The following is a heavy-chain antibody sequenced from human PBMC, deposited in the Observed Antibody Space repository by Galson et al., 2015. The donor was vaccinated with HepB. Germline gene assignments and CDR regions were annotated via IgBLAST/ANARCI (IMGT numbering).Heavy chain of an antibody. J-gene: IGHJ6*02. D-gene: IGHD6-13*01. CDR3: AKDILSSWYSGYYGMDV. V-gene: IGHV3-9*01. CDR1: GLIFTSDW. CDR2: IIWNSGSI. Sequence: SLRLSCADSGLIFTSDWLSWVRQAPGKGLEWVSGIIWNSGSIGYADSVKGRFTISRDNAKNSLYLQMNSLRAEDTALYYCAKDILSSWYSGYYGMDVWGQGTTVTVSS.